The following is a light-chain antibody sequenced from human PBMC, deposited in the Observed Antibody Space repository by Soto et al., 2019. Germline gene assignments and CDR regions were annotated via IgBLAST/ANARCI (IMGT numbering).Light chain of an antibody. Sequence: DIQMTQSPSTLSASVGDRVTITCRASQSISSWLAWYQQKSGKAPKLLIFDASSLESGVPSRFSGSGSGTEFTLIISSLQPDDSATYYCQQYNSYSEAFGQGTKVDIK. V-gene: IGKV1-5*01. CDR2: DAS. J-gene: IGKJ1*01. CDR3: QQYNSYSEA. CDR1: QSISSW.